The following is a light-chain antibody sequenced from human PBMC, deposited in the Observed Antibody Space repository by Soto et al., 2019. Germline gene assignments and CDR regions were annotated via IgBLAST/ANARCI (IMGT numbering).Light chain of an antibody. V-gene: IGKV1-39*01. Sequence: DMQMTESPSSLCASVGDRVTITCRASQSISSYLNWYQQKPGKAPKLLIYAASSLQSGVPSRFSGSGSGTDFTLTISSLQPEDFATDYCQQSYSTPLTFGGGTKVEIK. CDR1: QSISSY. CDR2: AAS. J-gene: IGKJ4*01. CDR3: QQSYSTPLT.